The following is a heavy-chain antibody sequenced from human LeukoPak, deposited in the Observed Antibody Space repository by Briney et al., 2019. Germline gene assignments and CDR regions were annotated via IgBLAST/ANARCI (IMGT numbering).Heavy chain of an antibody. CDR3: ARLQPYSSPDY. CDR1: GFIFSTYS. Sequence: PGGSLRLSCAASGFIFSTYSMNWVRQAPGKGLEWVSYITTSSSTIYYADSVKGRFTISRDNAKNSLYLQMNSLRAEDTAVYYCARLQPYSSPDYWGQGTLVTVSS. V-gene: IGHV3-48*04. J-gene: IGHJ4*02. D-gene: IGHD6-13*01. CDR2: ITTSSSTI.